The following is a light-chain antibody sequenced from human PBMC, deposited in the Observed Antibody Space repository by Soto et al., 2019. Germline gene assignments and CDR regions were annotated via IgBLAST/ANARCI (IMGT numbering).Light chain of an antibody. CDR3: CSYAGSYVYV. CDR1: SSDVGGYNY. Sequence: QSVLTPPRSVSGSPGQSVTISCTGTSSDVGGYNYVSWYQQHPGKAPKLMIYDVSKRPSGVPDRFSGSKSGNTASLTISGRQGEDEADYYCCSYAGSYVYVFGTGTKLTVL. V-gene: IGLV2-11*01. J-gene: IGLJ1*01. CDR2: DVS.